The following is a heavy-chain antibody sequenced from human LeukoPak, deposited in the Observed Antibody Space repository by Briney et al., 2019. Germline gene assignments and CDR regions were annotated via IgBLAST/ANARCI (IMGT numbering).Heavy chain of an antibody. CDR3: ARIRYYYDSSGYYGPHFYYYYGMDV. Sequence: SETLSLTCAVYGGSFSGYYWSWIRQPPGKGLEWIGEINHSGSTNYNPSLKSRVTISVDTSKNQFSLKLSSVTAADTAVYYCARIRYYYDSSGYYGPHFYYYYGMDVWGQGTTVTVS. J-gene: IGHJ6*02. D-gene: IGHD3-22*01. CDR1: GGSFSGYY. V-gene: IGHV4-34*01. CDR2: INHSGST.